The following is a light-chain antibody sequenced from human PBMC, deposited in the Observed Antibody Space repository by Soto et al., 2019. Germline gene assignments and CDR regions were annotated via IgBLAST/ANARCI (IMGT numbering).Light chain of an antibody. CDR1: QSVSTN. Sequence: EIVLTQSPATLSLSPGEGATLSCRVSQSVSTNVAWYQQRPGQPPKLLIFGASSRATGIPARFSGSGSGTDFTLIINRLQPEDFALYFCQHYGRGSPIAFGLGTRLEIK. V-gene: IGKV3-20*01. CDR3: QHYGRGSPIA. CDR2: GAS. J-gene: IGKJ5*01.